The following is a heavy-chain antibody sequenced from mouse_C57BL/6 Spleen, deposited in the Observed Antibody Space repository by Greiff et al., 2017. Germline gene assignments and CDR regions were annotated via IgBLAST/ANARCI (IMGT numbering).Heavy chain of an antibody. Sequence: VQLQQPGAELARPGASVKMSCKASGYTFTSYSMHWVKQRPGQGLEWIGYINPSSGYTKYNQKFKDKATLTADKSSSTAYMQLSSLTSEDSAVYYCARRYVYDMDYWGKGTSVTVSS. CDR2: INPSSGYT. CDR3: ARRYVYDMDY. CDR1: GYTFTSYS. D-gene: IGHD2-14*01. J-gene: IGHJ4*01. V-gene: IGHV1-4*01.